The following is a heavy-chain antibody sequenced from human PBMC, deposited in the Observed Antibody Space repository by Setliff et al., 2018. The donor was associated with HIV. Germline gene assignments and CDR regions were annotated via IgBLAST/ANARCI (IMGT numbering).Heavy chain of an antibody. Sequence: SLRLSCAASGFTFSSCSMNWVRQAPGKGLEWVSYISSSSSSIYHADSVKGRLTISRDNAKNSVYLQMNSLRVEDTAMYYCTKDHLSGWASDCWGQGTLVTVSS. CDR3: TKDHLSGWASDC. J-gene: IGHJ4*02. CDR2: ISSSSSSI. CDR1: GFTFSSCS. V-gene: IGHV3-48*01. D-gene: IGHD6-19*01.